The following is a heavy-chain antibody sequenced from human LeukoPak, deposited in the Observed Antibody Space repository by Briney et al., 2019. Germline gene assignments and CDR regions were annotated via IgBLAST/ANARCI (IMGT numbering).Heavy chain of an antibody. CDR1: GFTFSSYS. V-gene: IGHV3-21*01. Sequence: PGGSLRLSCAASGFTFSSYSMNWVRQAPGKGLEWVSSISSSSSYIYYADSVKGRFTISRDNAKNSLYLQMNSLRAEDTAVYYCARDEGVSGDYLDAFDIWGQGTMVTVSS. CDR3: ARDEGVSGDYLDAFDI. J-gene: IGHJ3*02. D-gene: IGHD4-17*01. CDR2: ISSSSSYI.